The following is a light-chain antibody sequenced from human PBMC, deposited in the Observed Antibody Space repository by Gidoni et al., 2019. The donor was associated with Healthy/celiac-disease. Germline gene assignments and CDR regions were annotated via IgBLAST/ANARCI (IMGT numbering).Light chain of an antibody. CDR1: QSISSY. CDR3: QQSYSTLPST. J-gene: IGKJ1*01. V-gene: IGKV1-39*01. CDR2: AAS. Sequence: DIQMTQSPSSLSASVGDRVTISCRASQSISSYLNWYQQKPGKAPKLLIYAASSLQSGGPSRFSGSGSGTDFTLTISSLQPEDFATYYCQQSYSTLPSTFGQGTKVEIK.